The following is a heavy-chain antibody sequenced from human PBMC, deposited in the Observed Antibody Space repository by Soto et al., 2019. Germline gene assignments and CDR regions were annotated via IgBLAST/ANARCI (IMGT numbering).Heavy chain of an antibody. D-gene: IGHD6-13*01. CDR2: INPNSGDP. CDR3: TREGGGIAAAGAGNDAFDI. J-gene: IGHJ3*02. Sequence: ASVKVSCKASGYTLSDYYIQWVRQAPGQGREWMGWINPNSGDPNYAQKFQGRVTMSRDTSINTAYMGLRWLRSEDTAVYYCTREGGGIAAAGAGNDAFDIWGQGXKVTV. V-gene: IGHV1-2*02. CDR1: GYTLSDYY.